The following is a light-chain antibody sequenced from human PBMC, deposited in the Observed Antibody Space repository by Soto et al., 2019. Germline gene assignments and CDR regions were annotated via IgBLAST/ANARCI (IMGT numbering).Light chain of an antibody. J-gene: IGKJ4*01. CDR3: QQRSNWPLT. Sequence: EIVLTHSQGTLSLSPGERATLSCRASQSVSSYLAWYQQKPGQAPRLLIYDASNRATGIPARFSGSGSGTDFTLTISSLEPEDFAVYYCQQRSNWPLTFGGGTKVDIK. V-gene: IGKV3-11*01. CDR2: DAS. CDR1: QSVSSY.